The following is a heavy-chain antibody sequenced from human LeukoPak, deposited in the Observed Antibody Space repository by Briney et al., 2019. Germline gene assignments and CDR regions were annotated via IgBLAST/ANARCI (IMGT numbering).Heavy chain of an antibody. V-gene: IGHV3-30*02. CDR3: ESSGRDDGDAFDI. J-gene: IGHJ3*02. CDR2: IRYDGSNK. D-gene: IGHD1-1*01. Sequence: GGSLRLSCAASGFAFSRYGMHWVRQAPGKGLEWVAFIRYDGSNKYYADSVKGRFTISRDNSKNTLYLQMNSLRAEDTAVYYCESSGRDDGDAFDIWGQGTMVTVSS. CDR1: GFAFSRYG.